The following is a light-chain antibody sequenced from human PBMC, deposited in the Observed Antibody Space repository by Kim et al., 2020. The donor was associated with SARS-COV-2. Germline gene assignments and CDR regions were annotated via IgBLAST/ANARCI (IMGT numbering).Light chain of an antibody. V-gene: IGLV3-19*01. Sequence: SSALTQDPTVSVAFVPTVRITCPAASLRSYYATWSPHKPGQAPILVIYGKNNRPSVIPDRFSGSSSGTTASFTITWTQAGDQADYYCNSLNSTDTVVFGG. CDR2: GKN. CDR1: SLRSYY. CDR3: NSLNSTDTVV. J-gene: IGLJ2*01.